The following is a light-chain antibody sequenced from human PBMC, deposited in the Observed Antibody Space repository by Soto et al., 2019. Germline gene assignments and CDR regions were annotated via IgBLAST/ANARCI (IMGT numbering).Light chain of an antibody. CDR3: QQYNRYSL. V-gene: IGKV1-5*01. CDR1: QSISSW. J-gene: IGKJ5*01. CDR2: DAS. Sequence: DIQMTQSPSTLSASVGDRVTITCRASQSISSWLAWYQQKPGKAPKLLIYDASSLESGVPSRFSGSGSGTEFTLTISSLQPDDFATYYCQQYNRYSLFCQGTRLEIK.